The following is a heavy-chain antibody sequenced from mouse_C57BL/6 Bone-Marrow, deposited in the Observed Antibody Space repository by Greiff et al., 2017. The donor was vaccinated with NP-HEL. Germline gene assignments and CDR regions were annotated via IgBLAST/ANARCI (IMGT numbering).Heavy chain of an antibody. Sequence: VQLQQSGAELARPGASVKMSCKASGYTFTSYTMHWVKQRPGQGLEWIGYINPSSGYTTYNQKFKDKATLTADKSSSTAYMQLSSLTSEDSAVYYCASPPIYYYGSSYDYWGQGTTLTVSS. CDR2: INPSSGYT. CDR1: GYTFTSYT. V-gene: IGHV1-4*01. CDR3: ASPPIYYYGSSYDY. J-gene: IGHJ2*01. D-gene: IGHD1-1*01.